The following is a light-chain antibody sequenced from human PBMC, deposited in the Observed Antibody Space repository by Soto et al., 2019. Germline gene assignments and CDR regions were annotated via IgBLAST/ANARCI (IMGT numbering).Light chain of an antibody. CDR1: QSISSSY. Sequence: EIVLTQSRATLSVSPGERSTLSCRASQSISSSYLAWYHQKPGQAPRLLIYGASTRATGITARFSGSGSGTEFTLTTNSLQSEDFAVYYCQQNNNWPRTFAQGTNVDI. CDR2: GAS. CDR3: QQNNNWPRT. J-gene: IGKJ1*01. V-gene: IGKV3-15*01.